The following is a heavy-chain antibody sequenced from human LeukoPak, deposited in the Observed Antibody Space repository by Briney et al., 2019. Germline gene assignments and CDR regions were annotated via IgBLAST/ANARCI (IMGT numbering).Heavy chain of an antibody. V-gene: IGHV4-59*01. D-gene: IGHD2-2*01. CDR3: ASIPSSKRYCSSTSCARYFQH. J-gene: IGHJ1*01. Sequence: SETLSLTCTVSGGSISSYYWSWIRQPPGKGLGWIGYIYYSGSTNYNPSLKSRVTISVDTSKNQFSLKLSSVTAADTAVYYCASIPSSKRYCSSTSCARYFQHWGQGTLVTVPS. CDR2: IYYSGST. CDR1: GGSISSYY.